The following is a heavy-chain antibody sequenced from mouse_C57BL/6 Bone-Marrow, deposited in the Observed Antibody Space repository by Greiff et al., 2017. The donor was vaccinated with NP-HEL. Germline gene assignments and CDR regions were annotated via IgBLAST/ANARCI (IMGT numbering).Heavy chain of an antibody. Sequence: QVQLKQSGAELVKPGASVKMSCKASGYTFTSYWITWVKQRPGQGLEWIGDIYPGSGSTNYNEKFKSKATLTVDTSSSTAYMQLSSLTSEDSAVYYCARGGYYGFRGFAYWGQGTLVTVSA. D-gene: IGHD2-1*01. CDR3: ARGGYYGFRGFAY. V-gene: IGHV1-55*01. CDR1: GYTFTSYW. CDR2: IYPGSGST. J-gene: IGHJ3*01.